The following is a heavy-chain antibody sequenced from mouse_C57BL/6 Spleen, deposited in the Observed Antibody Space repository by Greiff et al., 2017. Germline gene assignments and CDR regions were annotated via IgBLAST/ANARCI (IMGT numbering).Heavy chain of an antibody. Sequence: EVQGVESGGGLVKPGGSLKLSCAASGFTFSSYTMSWVRQTPEKRLEWVATISGGGGNTYYPDSVKGRFTISRDNAKNTLYLQMSSLRSEDTALYYCARHATHYYDSSYGCFDYWGQGTTLTVSS. CDR2: ISGGGGNT. J-gene: IGHJ2*01. CDR3: ARHATHYYDSSYGCFDY. V-gene: IGHV5-9*01. CDR1: GFTFSSYT. D-gene: IGHD1-1*01.